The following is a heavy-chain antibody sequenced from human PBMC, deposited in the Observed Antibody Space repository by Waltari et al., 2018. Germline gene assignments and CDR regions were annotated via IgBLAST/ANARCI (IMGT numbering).Heavy chain of an antibody. V-gene: IGHV4-34*01. Sequence: QVQLQQWGAGLLKPSETLSLTCAVYGGSFSGYYWSWIRQPPGKGLEWLGEMKHSGSTNDNPALKRRVNMTVDTSKNQVSLKLSSVTDADTAVYYCARRLSYCGGDCPYYFDYWGQGTLVTVSS. J-gene: IGHJ4*02. CDR2: MKHSGST. CDR1: GGSFSGYY. CDR3: ARRLSYCGGDCPYYFDY. D-gene: IGHD2-21*02.